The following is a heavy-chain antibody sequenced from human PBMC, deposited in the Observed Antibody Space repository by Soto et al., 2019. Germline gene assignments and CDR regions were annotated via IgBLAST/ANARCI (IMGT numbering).Heavy chain of an antibody. Sequence: SETLSLTCTVSGGSISSGGYYWSWIRQHPGKGLEWIGYIYYSGSTYYNPSLKSRVTISVDTSKNQFSLKLSSVTAADTAVYYCARADYGSGSYFYYFDYWGQGTQVTVSS. CDR1: GGSISSGGYY. D-gene: IGHD3-10*01. CDR2: IYYSGST. J-gene: IGHJ4*02. CDR3: ARADYGSGSYFYYFDY. V-gene: IGHV4-31*03.